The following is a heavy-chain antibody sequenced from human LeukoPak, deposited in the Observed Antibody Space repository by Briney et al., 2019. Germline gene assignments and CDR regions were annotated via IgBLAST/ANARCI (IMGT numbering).Heavy chain of an antibody. D-gene: IGHD3-22*01. CDR3: ARVRRYYDSSGYPYFDY. V-gene: IGHV1-18*01. J-gene: IGHJ4*02. CDR1: GYTFTSYG. Sequence: GASVKVSCKASGYTFTSYGISWVRQAPGQGLEWMGWISAYNGNTNYAQKLQGRVTMTTDTSTSTAYMELRSLRSDDTAVYYCARVRRYYDSSGYPYFDYWGQGTLVTVSS. CDR2: ISAYNGNT.